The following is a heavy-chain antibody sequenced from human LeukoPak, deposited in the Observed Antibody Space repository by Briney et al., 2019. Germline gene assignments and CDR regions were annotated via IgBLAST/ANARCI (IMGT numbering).Heavy chain of an antibody. J-gene: IGHJ4*02. Sequence: SETLSLTCTVSGGSISSYYWGWVRQPPGKGLEWIGYIYYSGSTNYNPSLKSRVTISVDTSKNQFSLKLSSVTAADTAVYYCARRGFAAMMYYFDYWGQGTVVTVSS. CDR3: ARRGFAAMMYYFDY. CDR1: GGSISSYY. CDR2: IYYSGST. V-gene: IGHV4-59*08. D-gene: IGHD5-18*01.